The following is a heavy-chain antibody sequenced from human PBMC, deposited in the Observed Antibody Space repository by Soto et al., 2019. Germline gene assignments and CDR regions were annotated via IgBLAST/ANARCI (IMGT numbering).Heavy chain of an antibody. D-gene: IGHD3-10*01. CDR2: IYYTGST. CDR3: VRQGIGDLHGLVDV. V-gene: IGHV4-59*08. Sequence: QVQLQKSGPGLVKPSETLSLTCTVSSGPSSSHNWGWIRQPPGRGLEWIGYIYYTGSTSYNPSLKSRVTISADTSTNHISLTLSSVIAADTAVYYCVRQGIGDLHGLVDVWGQGSTVSVSS. CDR1: SGPSSSHN. J-gene: IGHJ6*02.